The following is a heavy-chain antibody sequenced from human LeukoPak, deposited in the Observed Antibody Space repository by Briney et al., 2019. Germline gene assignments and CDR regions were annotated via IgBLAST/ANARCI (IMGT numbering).Heavy chain of an antibody. CDR1: GFTVSNKY. D-gene: IGHD3-16*01. CDR3: ATLRLGERPFDY. J-gene: IGHJ4*02. Sequence: PGGSLRLSCAASGFTVSNKYMTWVRQAPGKGLEWVAFIRYDGSNKYYADSVKGRFTISRDNSKNTLYLQMNSLRAEETAVYYCATLRLGERPFDYWGQGPLVTVSS. V-gene: IGHV3-30*02. CDR2: IRYDGSNK.